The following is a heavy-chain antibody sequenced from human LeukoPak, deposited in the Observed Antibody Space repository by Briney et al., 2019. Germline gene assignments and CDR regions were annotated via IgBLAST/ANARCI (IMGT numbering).Heavy chain of an antibody. D-gene: IGHD3-3*01. CDR3: ARSARLMKGVVEVTALDD. CDR2: IDTGTSTI. J-gene: IGHJ4*02. CDR1: GFTFSTYS. Sequence: GGSLRLSCAASGFTFSTYSMNWVRQAPGKGLEWVSYIDTGTSTIYYADSVKGRFTIARDNAKNSVYLEMNSLRADDTAVYYCARSARLMKGVVEVTALDDWGQGTLVTVSS. V-gene: IGHV3-48*04.